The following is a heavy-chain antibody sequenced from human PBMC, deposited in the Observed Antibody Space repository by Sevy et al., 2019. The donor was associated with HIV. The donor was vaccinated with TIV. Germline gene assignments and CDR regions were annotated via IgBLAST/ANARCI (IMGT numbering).Heavy chain of an antibody. CDR3: ARKTSSTWYSLDY. D-gene: IGHD6-13*01. J-gene: IGHJ4*02. CDR2: ISYDGSSK. CDR1: GFTFSSYA. V-gene: IGHV3-30-3*01. Sequence: GGSLRLSCAASGFTFSSYAMHWVRQAPGKGLEWVAFISYDGSSKYYANSVKGRFTISRDNSKNTLYLQMNSLRTEDMAVYYCARKTSSTWYSLDYWGQGTLVTVSS.